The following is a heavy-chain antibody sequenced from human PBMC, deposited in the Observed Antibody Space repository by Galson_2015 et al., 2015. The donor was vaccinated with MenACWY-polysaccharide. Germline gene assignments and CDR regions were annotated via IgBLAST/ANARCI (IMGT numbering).Heavy chain of an antibody. V-gene: IGHV3-74*01. Sequence: SLRLSCAASGFSFSTYWMHWVRHAPGKGLVWVSRINADGRATGYADSVRGRFTIPRDNAKNTLYLEMNSLRAEDTAVYYCTKAGAKYCSGSSCDFNWFDPWGQGTLVTVSS. J-gene: IGHJ5*02. CDR3: TKAGAKYCSGSSCDFNWFDP. D-gene: IGHD2-15*01. CDR1: GFSFSTYW. CDR2: INADGRAT.